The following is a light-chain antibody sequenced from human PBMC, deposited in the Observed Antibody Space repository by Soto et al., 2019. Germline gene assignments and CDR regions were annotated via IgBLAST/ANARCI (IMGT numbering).Light chain of an antibody. CDR2: DVS. CDR3: CSYAGSSFYV. J-gene: IGLJ1*01. CDR1: SSDVGYYNL. Sequence: QSALTQPASVSGSPGQSITISCTGTSSDVGYYNLVSWYQQHPGKAPKLMIYDVSKRPSGVSDRFSGSKSGNTASLTISGFQAEDEADYYCCSYAGSSFYVFGTGTKLTVL. V-gene: IGLV2-23*02.